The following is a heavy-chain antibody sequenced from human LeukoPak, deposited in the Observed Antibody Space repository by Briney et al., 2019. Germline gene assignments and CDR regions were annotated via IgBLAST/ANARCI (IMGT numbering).Heavy chain of an antibody. CDR2: TYYRSEWYN. Sequence: SQTLSLTCAISGDSVSSNSAAWNWIRQSPSRGLEWLGRTYYRSEWYNDYAVSVKSRITVNPDTSKNQFSLQLNSVTPEDTAVYYCARDWGSSSWLLFDYWGQGTLVTVSS. V-gene: IGHV6-1*01. CDR3: ARDWGSSSWLLFDY. D-gene: IGHD6-13*01. J-gene: IGHJ4*02. CDR1: GDSVSSNSAA.